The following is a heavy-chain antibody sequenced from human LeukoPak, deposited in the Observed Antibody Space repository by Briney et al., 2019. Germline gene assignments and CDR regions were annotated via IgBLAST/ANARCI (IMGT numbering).Heavy chain of an antibody. CDR2: IYTCGST. J-gene: IGHJ4*02. V-gene: IGHV4-4*07. D-gene: IGHD6-13*01. CDR3: ARDGDSSSWYDY. Sequence: TSETLSLTCTVSGGSISSYYWSWIRQPAGKGLEWIGRIYTCGSTNYNPSLKSRVTMSVDTSKNQFSLKLSSVTAADTAVYYCARDGDSSSWYDYWGQGTLVTVSS. CDR1: GGSISSYY.